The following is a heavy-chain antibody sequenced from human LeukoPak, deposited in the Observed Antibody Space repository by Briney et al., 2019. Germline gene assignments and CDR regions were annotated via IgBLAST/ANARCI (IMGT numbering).Heavy chain of an antibody. CDR2: ISPYNGDT. V-gene: IGHV1-18*01. Sequence: ASVKVSCKTSGYTFDNYHIGWVRQAPGHGLEWMGWISPYNGDTKYAQSLQGRVSMTTVTSTGTAYMELTRLRSDDTAVYYCVRPGGYGSSWFLFWGRGTLVTVSS. D-gene: IGHD2-2*01. J-gene: IGHJ4*02. CDR1: GYTFDNYH. CDR3: VRPGGYGSSWFLF.